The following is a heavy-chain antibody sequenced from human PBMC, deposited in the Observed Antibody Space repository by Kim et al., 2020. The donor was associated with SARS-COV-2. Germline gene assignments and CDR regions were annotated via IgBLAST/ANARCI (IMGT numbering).Heavy chain of an antibody. CDR3: ARGKLITIFGVVILQRWFDP. D-gene: IGHD3-3*01. CDR1: GYTFTSYD. J-gene: IGHJ5*02. CDR2: MNPNSGNT. V-gene: IGHV1-8*01. Sequence: ASVKVSCKASGYTFTSYDINWVRQATGQGLEWMGWMNPNSGNTGYAQKFQGRVTMTRNTSISTAYMELSSLRSEDTAVYYCARGKLITIFGVVILQRWFDPWGQGTLVTVSS.